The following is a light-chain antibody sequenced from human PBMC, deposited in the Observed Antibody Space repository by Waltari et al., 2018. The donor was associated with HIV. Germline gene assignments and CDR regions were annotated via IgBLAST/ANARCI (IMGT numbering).Light chain of an antibody. CDR2: QVT. J-gene: IGLJ1*01. CDR3: SSFTISSTLD. V-gene: IGLV2-14*01. CDR1: SHDVGCFKS. Sequence: HSSLTQPASVSGSPGPSITISCTGTSHDVGCFKSVSWYQQHPVQAPKLMIDQVTNRPAGVSNRFSGAKSGNTASRTISGLQAEDEADYYCSSFTISSTLDFGTGTKVTVL.